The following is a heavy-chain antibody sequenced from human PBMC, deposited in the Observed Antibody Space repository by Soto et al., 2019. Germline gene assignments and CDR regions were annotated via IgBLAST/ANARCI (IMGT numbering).Heavy chain of an antibody. V-gene: IGHV3-23*01. Sequence: GGSLRLSCESSGFTFINCAMSWVRQAPGKGLEWVSGISGTGRSTFYADSVNDRFTISRDNSKNIVYLQMNSLRAEDTAVYYCAKGNTSGWYFFDYWGQGTLVTVSS. J-gene: IGHJ4*02. CDR3: AKGNTSGWYFFDY. D-gene: IGHD6-19*01. CDR2: ISGTGRST. CDR1: GFTFINCA.